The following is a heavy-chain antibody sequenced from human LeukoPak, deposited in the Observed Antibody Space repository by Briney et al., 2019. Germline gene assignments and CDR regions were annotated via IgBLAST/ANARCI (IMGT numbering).Heavy chain of an antibody. Sequence: SETLSLTCTVSGGSISSGSYYWSWIRQPAGKGLEWIGRIYTSGSTNYNPSLKSRVTISVDTSKNQFSLKLSSVTAADTAVYYCARRWIVGATSNWGQGTLVTVSS. V-gene: IGHV4-61*02. D-gene: IGHD1-26*01. CDR1: GGSISSGSYY. CDR3: ARRWIVGATSN. CDR2: IYTSGST. J-gene: IGHJ4*02.